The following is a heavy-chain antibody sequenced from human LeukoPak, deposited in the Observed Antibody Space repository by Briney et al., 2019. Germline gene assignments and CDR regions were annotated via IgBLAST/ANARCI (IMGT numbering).Heavy chain of an antibody. CDR3: ARDTSSGWYFSY. V-gene: IGHV4-4*07. Sequence: SETLSLTCTVSGGSISSYFWSWIRQPAGKGLEWIGRIYTSGSTNYNPSLKSRVTMSVDTSKNQFSLKLSSVTAADTAVYYCARDTSSGWYFSYWGQGTLVTVSS. J-gene: IGHJ4*02. CDR1: GGSISSYF. CDR2: IYTSGST. D-gene: IGHD6-19*01.